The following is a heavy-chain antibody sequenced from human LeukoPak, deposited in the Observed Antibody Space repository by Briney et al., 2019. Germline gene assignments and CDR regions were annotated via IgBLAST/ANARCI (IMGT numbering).Heavy chain of an antibody. V-gene: IGHV3-30*03. CDR3: ARVRSGSSDAFDI. CDR2: ISYDGSNK. D-gene: IGHD1-26*01. Sequence: PGGSLRLSCAASGFTFSSYGMHWVRQAPGKGLEWVAVISYDGSNKYYADSVKGRFTISRDNSKNTLYLQMNSLRAEDTALYYCARVRSGSSDAFDIWGQGTMVTVSS. J-gene: IGHJ3*02. CDR1: GFTFSSYG.